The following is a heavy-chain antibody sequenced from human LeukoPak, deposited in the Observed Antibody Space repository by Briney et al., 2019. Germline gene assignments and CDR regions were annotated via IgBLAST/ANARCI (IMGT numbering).Heavy chain of an antibody. J-gene: IGHJ6*02. CDR1: GGSFSGYY. CDR3: ARARGYGDYPRGRYGMDV. Sequence: SETLSLTCAVYGGSFSGYYWSWIRQPPGKGLEWIGEINHSGSTNYNPSLKSRVTISVDTSKNQFSLKLSSVTAADTAVYYCARARGYGDYPRGRYGMDVWGQGATVTVSS. V-gene: IGHV4-34*01. D-gene: IGHD4-17*01. CDR2: INHSGST.